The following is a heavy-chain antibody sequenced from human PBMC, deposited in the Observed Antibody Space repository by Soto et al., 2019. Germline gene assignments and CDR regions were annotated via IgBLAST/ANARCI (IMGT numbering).Heavy chain of an antibody. V-gene: IGHV3-43D*04. CDR2: ISWDGGST. CDR1: GFTFDDYA. D-gene: IGHD6-13*01. Sequence: PGGSLRLSCAASGFTFDDYAMHWVRQAPGKGLEWVSLISWDGGSTYYADSVKGRFTISRDNSKNTLYLQMNSLRAEDTAVYYCAKEDPLSSSSWFHYYYYGMDVWGQGTTVTVSS. CDR3: AKEDPLSSSSWFHYYYYGMDV. J-gene: IGHJ6*02.